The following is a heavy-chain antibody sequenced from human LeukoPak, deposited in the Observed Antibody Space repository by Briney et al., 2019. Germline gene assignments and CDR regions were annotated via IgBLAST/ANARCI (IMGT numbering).Heavy chain of an antibody. D-gene: IGHD2-2*01. CDR2: ISAHNGNT. CDR1: GYTFAIYG. CDR3: AREVQSCTSTTCYLPFDY. Sequence: GASVQVPCKASGYTFAIYGITWVRQAPGQGLEWMGWISAHNGNTNYAQKFQGRVTMTTDTSTSTAYMELRSLRSDDTAVYYCAREVQSCTSTTCYLPFDYWGQGTLVTVSS. V-gene: IGHV1-18*01. J-gene: IGHJ4*02.